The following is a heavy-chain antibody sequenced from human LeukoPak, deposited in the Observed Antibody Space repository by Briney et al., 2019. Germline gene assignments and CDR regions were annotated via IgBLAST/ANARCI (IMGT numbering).Heavy chain of an antibody. CDR1: GGSISSYY. D-gene: IGHD3-10*01. V-gene: IGHV4-59*08. CDR2: IYYSGST. Sequence: SETLSLTCTVPGGSISSYYWSWIRQPSGKGLEWIGYIYYSGSTNYNPSLKSRVTISVDTSKNQFSLKLSSVTAADTAVYYCARDAGVYWYFDLWGRGTLVTVSS. J-gene: IGHJ2*01. CDR3: ARDAGVYWYFDL.